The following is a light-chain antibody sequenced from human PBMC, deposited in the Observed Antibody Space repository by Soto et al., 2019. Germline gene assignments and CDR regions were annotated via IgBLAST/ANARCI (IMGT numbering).Light chain of an antibody. CDR2: AAS. Sequence: DIQMTQSPSSLSASVGDRVTITCRASQTMSSYLNWYQQKPGKAPKLLIYAASSLQSGVPSRFSGSGSGTDLTLTISSLQPEDFATYYCQQSHSIPYTFGQGTKLEIK. CDR1: QTMSSY. V-gene: IGKV1-39*01. CDR3: QQSHSIPYT. J-gene: IGKJ2*01.